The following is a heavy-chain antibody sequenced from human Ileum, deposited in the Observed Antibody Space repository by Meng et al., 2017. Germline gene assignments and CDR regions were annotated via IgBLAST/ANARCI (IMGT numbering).Heavy chain of an antibody. V-gene: IGHV1-2*06. CDR1: GYTFTNYY. D-gene: IGHD5-18*01. CDR3: ARGGVDYTYGWGYFDF. J-gene: IGHJ4*02. Sequence: ASVKVSCKASGYTFTNYYMHWVRQAPGQGLEWMGRIDPHNGGTNDAQQFQGRVTMTWDTSISTAYMELSRLRSDDTAVYYCARGGVDYTYGWGYFDFWGQGTLVTGSS. CDR2: IDPHNGGT.